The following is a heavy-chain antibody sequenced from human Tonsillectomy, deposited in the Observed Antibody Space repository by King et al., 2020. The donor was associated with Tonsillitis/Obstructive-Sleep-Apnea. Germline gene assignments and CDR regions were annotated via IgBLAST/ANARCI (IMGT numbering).Heavy chain of an antibody. CDR2: INPNSGGT. CDR3: ARGLVYSSSWFDI. CDR1: GYTFTGYY. J-gene: IGHJ3*02. V-gene: IGHV1-2*06. Sequence: QLVQSGAEVKKPGASEKVSCKASGYTFTGYYMHWVRQAPGQGLEWMGRINPNSGGTNYAQKFQGRVTMTRDTSISTAYMELSRLRSDDTAVYYCARGLVYSSSWFDIWGQGTMVTVSS. D-gene: IGHD6-6*01.